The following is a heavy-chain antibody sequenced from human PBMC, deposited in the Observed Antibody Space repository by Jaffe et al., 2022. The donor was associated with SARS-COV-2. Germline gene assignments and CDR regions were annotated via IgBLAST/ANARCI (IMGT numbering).Heavy chain of an antibody. CDR1: GFPFNKFT. Sequence: DVQLLESGGGLVQSGGSLRLSCAASGFPFNKFTMNWVRQAPGKGPEWVSGIIGNDGSTYYADSVKGRFTISRDISRNTLYLQMSSLRAEDTALYYCAKDAVYNNGIWEYFEHWGQGTQVTVSS. CDR2: IIGNDGST. D-gene: IGHD2-8*01. J-gene: IGHJ4*02. CDR3: AKDAVYNNGIWEYFEH. V-gene: IGHV3-23*01.